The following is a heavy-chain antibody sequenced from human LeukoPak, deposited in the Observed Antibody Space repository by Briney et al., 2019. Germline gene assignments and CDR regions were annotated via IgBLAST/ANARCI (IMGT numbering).Heavy chain of an antibody. J-gene: IGHJ5*02. Sequence: GESLKISCKGSGYSFTSYWIGWVRQMPGKGLEWMGIIYPGDSDTRYSTSFQGQVTISADKSISTAYLQWSSLKASDTAMYYCARRGYCSSTSCYTWENWFDPWGQGTLVTVSS. D-gene: IGHD2-2*02. CDR1: GYSFTSYW. CDR2: IYPGDSDT. V-gene: IGHV5-51*01. CDR3: ARRGYCSSTSCYTWENWFDP.